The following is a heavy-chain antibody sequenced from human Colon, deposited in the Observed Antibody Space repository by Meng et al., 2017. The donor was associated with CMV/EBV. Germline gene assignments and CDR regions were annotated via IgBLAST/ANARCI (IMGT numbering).Heavy chain of an antibody. CDR2: IKQDGSEK. D-gene: IGHD1-26*01. V-gene: IGHV3-7*01. Sequence: GGSLRLSCAASGFTFSSYWMTWVRQAPGKGLEWVANIKQDGSEKKYVDSVRGRFTISRDNAKNSLYLQMDSLRAEDTAVYWCARDLHLSGFMDVWGQGTTVTVSS. CDR1: GFTFSSYW. CDR3: ARDLHLSGFMDV. J-gene: IGHJ6*02.